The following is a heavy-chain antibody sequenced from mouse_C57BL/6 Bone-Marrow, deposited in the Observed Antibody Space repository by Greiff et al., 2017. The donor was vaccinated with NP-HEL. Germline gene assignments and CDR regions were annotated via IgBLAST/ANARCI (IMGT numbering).Heavy chain of an antibody. Sequence: EVKVVESGGGLVKPGGSLKLSCAASGFTFSSYALSWVRQTPEKRLEWVATISDGGSYTYYPDNVKGRFTISRDNAKNNLYLPISHLQSEDTAMYYCARAYWFAYWGQGTLVTVSA. D-gene: IGHD6-5*01. J-gene: IGHJ3*01. CDR2: ISDGGSYT. V-gene: IGHV5-4*03. CDR3: ARAYWFAY. CDR1: GFTFSSYA.